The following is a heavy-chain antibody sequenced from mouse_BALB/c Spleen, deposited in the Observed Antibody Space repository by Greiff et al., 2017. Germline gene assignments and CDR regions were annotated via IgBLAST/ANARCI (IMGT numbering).Heavy chain of an antibody. Sequence: EVKLQESGPELEKPGASVKISCKASGYSFTGYNMNWVKQSNGKSLEWIGNIDPYYGGTSYNQKFKGKATLTVDKSSSTAYMQLKSLTSEDSAVYYCARRVGYDYHYAMDYWGQGTSVTVSS. V-gene: IGHV1-39*01. CDR2: IDPYYGGT. CDR3: ARRVGYDYHYAMDY. J-gene: IGHJ4*01. CDR1: GYSFTGYN. D-gene: IGHD2-4*01.